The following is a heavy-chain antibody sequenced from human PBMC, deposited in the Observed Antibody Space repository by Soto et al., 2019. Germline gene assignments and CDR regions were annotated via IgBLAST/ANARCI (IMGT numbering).Heavy chain of an antibody. Sequence: QVQLVESGGGVVQPGRSLRLSCAASGFTFSSYAMHWVRKAPGKGLYWVAVISYDGSNKYYADSVKGRFTISRDNSKNTLYLQMNSLRAEDTAVYYCARGSGAYGSGSYIDYWGQGTLVTVSS. J-gene: IGHJ4*02. CDR2: ISYDGSNK. CDR1: GFTFSSYA. CDR3: ARGSGAYGSGSYIDY. V-gene: IGHV3-30-3*01. D-gene: IGHD3-10*01.